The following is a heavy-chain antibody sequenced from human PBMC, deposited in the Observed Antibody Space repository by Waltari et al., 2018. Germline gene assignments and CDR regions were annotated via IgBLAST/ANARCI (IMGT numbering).Heavy chain of an antibody. Sequence: QLQLQESGPGLVKPSETLSLTCTVSGGSISSSSYYWGWIRQPPGKGLEWIGSIYYSGSTYYNPSLKSRVTISVDTSKNQFSLKLSSVTAADTAVYYCARDYLGYCSSTSCYNYYYYMDVWGKGTTVTISS. CDR1: GGSISSSSYY. D-gene: IGHD2-2*02. V-gene: IGHV4-39*07. CDR2: IYYSGST. J-gene: IGHJ6*03. CDR3: ARDYLGYCSSTSCYNYYYYMDV.